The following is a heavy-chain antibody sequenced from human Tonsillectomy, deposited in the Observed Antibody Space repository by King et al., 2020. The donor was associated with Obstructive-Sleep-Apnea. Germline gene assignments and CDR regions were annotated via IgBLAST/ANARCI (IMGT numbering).Heavy chain of an antibody. D-gene: IGHD2-15*01. V-gene: IGHV5-51*01. CDR3: AGHGEPGYCSGDTCYDYFYGMDV. J-gene: IGHJ6*02. CDR1: GYTFTSYW. Sequence: VQLVESGAEVKKPGESLKISCKGSGYTFTSYWIGWVRQMPGKGLEWMGIIYPRDSDTKYSPSFQGQVTISVDKSISTPYLQWSSLKASDTAMYYCAGHGEPGYCSGDTCYDYFYGMDVWGQGTTVTVSS. CDR2: IYPRDSDT.